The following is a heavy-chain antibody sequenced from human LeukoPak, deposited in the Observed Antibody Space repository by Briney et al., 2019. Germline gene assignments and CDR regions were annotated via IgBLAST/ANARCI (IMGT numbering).Heavy chain of an antibody. D-gene: IGHD3-22*01. Sequence: GGSLRLSCAGSGFMFTSYALSWVRQAPGKGLEWVSGISWNSGSIGYADSVKGRFTISRDNAKNSLYLQMNSLRAEDTALYYCAKAPYYYDSSGNFDYWGQGTLVTVSS. J-gene: IGHJ4*02. CDR3: AKAPYYYDSSGNFDY. CDR1: GFMFTSYA. V-gene: IGHV3-9*01. CDR2: ISWNSGSI.